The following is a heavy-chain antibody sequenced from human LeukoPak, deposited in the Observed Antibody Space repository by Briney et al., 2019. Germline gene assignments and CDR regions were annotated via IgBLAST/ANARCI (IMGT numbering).Heavy chain of an antibody. V-gene: IGHV3-23*01. J-gene: IGHJ4*02. D-gene: IGHD6-19*01. CDR2: ISGSSDGT. CDR3: AKDLGYSSGWDTSDFDY. CDR1: GFTFSSYS. Sequence: GGSLRLSCAASGFTFSSYSMSWVRQAPGKGLEWVSAISGSSDGTHYADSVKGRFTISRDNSKNTLYLQMNSLRAEDTAVYYCAKDLGYSSGWDTSDFDYWGQGTLVTVSS.